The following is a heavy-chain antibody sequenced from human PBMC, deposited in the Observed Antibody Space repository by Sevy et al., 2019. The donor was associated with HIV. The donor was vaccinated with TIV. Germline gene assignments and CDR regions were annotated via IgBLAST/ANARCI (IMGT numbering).Heavy chain of an antibody. J-gene: IGHJ4*02. V-gene: IGHV3-30*02. Sequence: GGSLRLSCAASGFSFSSYGMHWVRQAPGKGLEWMSYIQYDGSNKDYADSVKGRFTISRDNSKNTRYLQMNSLRVEDRAVFYSVKEGGGEGGDHWGQGTLVTVSS. CDR1: GFSFSSYG. CDR3: VKEGGGEGGDH. D-gene: IGHD3-16*01. CDR2: IQYDGSNK.